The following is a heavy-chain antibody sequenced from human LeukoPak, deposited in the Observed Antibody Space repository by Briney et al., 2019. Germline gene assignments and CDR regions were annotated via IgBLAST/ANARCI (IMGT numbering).Heavy chain of an antibody. CDR1: GGSISGYY. D-gene: IGHD3-22*01. CDR3: ARDGYYDSSGYVNRFDP. V-gene: IGHV4-59*01. CDR2: IYYSGST. Sequence: SETLSLTCTVSGGSISGYYWSWIRQPPGKGLEWIGFIYYSGSTKYNPSLKSRVTISVDTSKNQFSPKLSSVTAADTAVYYCARDGYYDSSGYVNRFDPWGQGTLVTVSS. J-gene: IGHJ5*02.